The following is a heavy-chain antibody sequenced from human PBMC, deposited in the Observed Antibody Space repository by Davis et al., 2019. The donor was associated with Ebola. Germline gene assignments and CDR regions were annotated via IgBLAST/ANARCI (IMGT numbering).Heavy chain of an antibody. CDR3: ARGGIYYDSSGYLYYYYGMDV. Sequence: ASVKVSCKASGYTFTSYGISWVRQAPGQGLEWMGWISAYNGNTNYAQKLQGRVTMTTDTSTSTAYMELSRLRSDDTAVYYCARGGIYYDSSGYLYYYYGMDVWGQGTTVTVSS. V-gene: IGHV1-18*04. J-gene: IGHJ6*02. CDR2: ISAYNGNT. D-gene: IGHD3-22*01. CDR1: GYTFTSYG.